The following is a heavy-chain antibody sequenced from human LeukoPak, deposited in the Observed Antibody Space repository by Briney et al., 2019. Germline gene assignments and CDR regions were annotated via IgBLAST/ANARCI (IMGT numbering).Heavy chain of an antibody. CDR1: GFTVSSNY. J-gene: IGHJ4*02. D-gene: IGHD4-11*01. Sequence: GGSLRLSCAASGFTVSSNYISWVRQAPGKGLEWVSLIYTSGSTYYADSVKGRFTISRDNSKNTLYLQMNSLRAEDTAVYYCAKEVSAYSPTLDYWGQGTLVTVSS. CDR2: IYTSGST. V-gene: IGHV3-53*01. CDR3: AKEVSAYSPTLDY.